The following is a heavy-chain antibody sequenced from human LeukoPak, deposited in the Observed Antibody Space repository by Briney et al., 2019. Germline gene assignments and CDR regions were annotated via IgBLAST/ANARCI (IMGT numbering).Heavy chain of an antibody. CDR1: GYTFTSYD. D-gene: IGHD3-9*01. Sequence: GASVKVSCKASGYTFTSYDINWVRQATGQGLEWMGWMNPNSGNTGYAQKFQGRVTMTRNTSISTAYMELSSLRSEDTAVYYCARGFAVDWLLYSGMDGWGQGTTVTVSS. CDR3: ARGFAVDWLLYSGMDG. J-gene: IGHJ6*02. V-gene: IGHV1-8*01. CDR2: MNPNSGNT.